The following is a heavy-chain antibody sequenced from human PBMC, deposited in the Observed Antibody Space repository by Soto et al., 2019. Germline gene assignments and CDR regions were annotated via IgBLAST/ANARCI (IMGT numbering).Heavy chain of an antibody. D-gene: IGHD3-3*01. J-gene: IGHJ6*02. CDR3: ARDRTIFGVVIPDYGMDV. CDR1: GFTFSSYL. CDR2: IKQDGSEK. Sequence: GGSLRLSCAASGFTFSSYLMSWVRQAPGKGLEWVANIKQDGSEKYYVDSVKGRFTISRDNAKNSLYLQMNSLRAEDTAVYYCARDRTIFGVVIPDYGMDVWGQGTTVTVSS. V-gene: IGHV3-7*01.